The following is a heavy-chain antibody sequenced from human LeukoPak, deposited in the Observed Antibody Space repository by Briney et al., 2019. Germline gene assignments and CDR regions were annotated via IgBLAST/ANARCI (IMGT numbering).Heavy chain of an antibody. V-gene: IGHV3-30-3*01. CDR1: GFTFSSYA. CDR3: ARDHYDILTGYYIGRGYFDY. J-gene: IGHJ4*02. CDR2: ISYDGSNK. Sequence: PGGSLRLSCAASGFTFSSYAMSWVRQAPGKGLEWVAVISYDGSNKYYADSVKGRFTISRDNSKNTLYLQMNSLRAEDTAVYYCARDHYDILTGYYIGRGYFDYWGQGTLVTVSS. D-gene: IGHD3-9*01.